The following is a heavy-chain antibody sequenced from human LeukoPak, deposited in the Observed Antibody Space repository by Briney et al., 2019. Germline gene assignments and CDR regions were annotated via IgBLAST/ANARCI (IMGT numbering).Heavy chain of an antibody. Sequence: GGSLRLSCAASGFTFSSYWMHWVRQAPGKGLVWVSRINSDGSSTSYADSVKGRFTISRDNAKNTLYLQMNSLRAEDTAVYYCARGGYCSGGSCYPFDYWGQGTLVTVSS. CDR1: GFTFSSYW. D-gene: IGHD2-15*01. CDR2: INSDGSST. CDR3: ARGGYCSGGSCYPFDY. V-gene: IGHV3-74*01. J-gene: IGHJ4*02.